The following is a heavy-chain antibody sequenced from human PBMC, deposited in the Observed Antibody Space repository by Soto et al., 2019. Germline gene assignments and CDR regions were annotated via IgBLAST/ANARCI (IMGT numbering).Heavy chain of an antibody. CDR2: ISPANGDK. V-gene: IGHV1-18*01. D-gene: IGHD1-1*01. CDR1: GYTFITSG. J-gene: IGHJ2*01. Sequence: QVELVQSGPEVKRPGASVKVSCKASGYTFITSGINWVRQTPGQGLEWMGWISPANGDKKYAQKFKGRVTLTSETSTDTVYMELTNWRSDDTAVYFCARGRYFATTHRQWWYFDFWGRGTLVTVSS. CDR3: ARGRYFATTHRQWWYFDF.